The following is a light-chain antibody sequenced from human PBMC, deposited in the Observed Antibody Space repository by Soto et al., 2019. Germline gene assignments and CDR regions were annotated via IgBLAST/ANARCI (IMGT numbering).Light chain of an antibody. J-gene: IGKJ1*01. CDR3: MQALQTPWT. V-gene: IGKV2-28*01. CDR2: LGS. Sequence: DSVMTHSPRSLPVTPGEPASISCRSSQSLLHSNGYNYLDWYLQKPGQSPQLLIYLGSNRASGVPDRFSGSGSGTDFTLKISRVEAEDVGIYYCMQALQTPWTLGQGTKVEIK. CDR1: QSLLHSNGYNY.